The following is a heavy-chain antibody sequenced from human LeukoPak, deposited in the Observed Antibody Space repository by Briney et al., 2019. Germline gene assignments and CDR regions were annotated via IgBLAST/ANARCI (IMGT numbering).Heavy chain of an antibody. CDR2: ITGSSSII. D-gene: IGHD3-16*01. Sequence: GGSLRLSCAASGFTVSSNYMSWVRQAPGKGLEWVSYITGSSSIIYYADSVKGRFTISRDNAENSLYLQMNNLRAEDTAMYYCAKTLRGFGDYDYFDNWGQGTLVTVSS. V-gene: IGHV3-48*04. CDR1: GFTVSSNY. J-gene: IGHJ4*02. CDR3: AKTLRGFGDYDYFDN.